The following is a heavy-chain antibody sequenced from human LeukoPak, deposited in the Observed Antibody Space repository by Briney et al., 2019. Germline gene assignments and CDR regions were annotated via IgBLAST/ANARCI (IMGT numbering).Heavy chain of an antibody. J-gene: IGHJ4*02. Sequence: HPGGSLRLSCAASGFTFSSYGMHWVRQAPGKGLEGVAVIWYDGSNKYYADSVKGRFTISRDNSKNTLYLQMNSLRAEDTAVYYCAREFAGYRNPSLDYWGQGTLVTVSS. CDR3: AREFAGYRNPSLDY. CDR1: GFTFSSYG. D-gene: IGHD3-9*01. CDR2: IWYDGSNK. V-gene: IGHV3-33*01.